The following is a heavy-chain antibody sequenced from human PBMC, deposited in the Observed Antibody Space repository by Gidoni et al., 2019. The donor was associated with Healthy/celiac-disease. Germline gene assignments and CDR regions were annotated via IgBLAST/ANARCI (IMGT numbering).Heavy chain of an antibody. J-gene: IGHJ4*02. CDR2: INHSGST. Sequence: QVQLQQWGAGLLKPSETLSLTCAVYGGSFSGYYWSWIRQPPGKGLEWIGEINHSGSTNYNPSLKSRVTISVDTSKNQFSLKLSSVTAADTAVYYCARGPYYYDSSGEADKVDYWGQGTLVTVSS. CDR3: ARGPYYYDSSGEADKVDY. V-gene: IGHV4-34*01. D-gene: IGHD3-22*01. CDR1: GGSFSGYY.